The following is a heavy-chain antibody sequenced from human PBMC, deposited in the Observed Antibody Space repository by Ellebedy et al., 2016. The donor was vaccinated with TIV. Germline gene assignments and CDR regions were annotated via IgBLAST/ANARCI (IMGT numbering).Heavy chain of an antibody. CDR3: ARVSDRLSDGMDV. CDR2: VHYSGTT. Sequence: MPSETLSLTCNVSGNSITTFFWSWIRQPPGMGLEWIGYVHYSGTTRYNPSLQSRVTMSVDTSKNQFSLKLMSVTAADTAVYYCARVSDRLSDGMDVWGQGTTVTVSS. CDR1: GNSITTFF. D-gene: IGHD5/OR15-5a*01. J-gene: IGHJ6*02. V-gene: IGHV4-59*01.